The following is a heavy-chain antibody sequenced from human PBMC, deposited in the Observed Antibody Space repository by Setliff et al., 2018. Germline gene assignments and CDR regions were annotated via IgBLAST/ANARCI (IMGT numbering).Heavy chain of an antibody. CDR1: GYTLTELS. CDR2: FDPEDGET. CDR3: ATGSGYYFIPVY. Sequence: ASVKVSCKVSGYTLTELSMHWVRQAPGKGLEWMGGFDPEDGETIYAQKFQGRVTMTEDTSTDTAYMELSSLRSEDTAVYYRATGSGYYFIPVYWGQGTLVTVSS. J-gene: IGHJ4*02. V-gene: IGHV1-24*01. D-gene: IGHD3-22*01.